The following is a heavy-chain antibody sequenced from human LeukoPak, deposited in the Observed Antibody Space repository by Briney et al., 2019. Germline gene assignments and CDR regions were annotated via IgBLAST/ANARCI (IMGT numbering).Heavy chain of an antibody. CDR1: GFIVSSNY. V-gene: IGHV3-53*01. Sequence: GGSLRLSCAASGFIVSSNYMSWVRQAPGKGLEWVSVIYSGGNTYYADSVKGRSTISRDNSKNTLYLQMNGLRAEDTAVYYCARDRVGATTNFDYWGQGTLVTVSS. D-gene: IGHD1-26*01. J-gene: IGHJ4*02. CDR2: IYSGGNT. CDR3: ARDRVGATTNFDY.